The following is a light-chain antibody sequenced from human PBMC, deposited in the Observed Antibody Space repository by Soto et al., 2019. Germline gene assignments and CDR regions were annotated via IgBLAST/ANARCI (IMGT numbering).Light chain of an antibody. CDR3: QQYGSSPYT. J-gene: IGKJ2*01. CDR1: QSVSRSY. CDR2: GTS. V-gene: IGKV3-20*01. Sequence: EIVLTQSPGTLSLSPGERATLSCRASQSVSRSYFAWYLQKPGQAPRLLIYGTSSRATGIPDRFSGSGSGTDVTLTISRLEPEDVAVYYCQQYGSSPYTFGQGTKLEIK.